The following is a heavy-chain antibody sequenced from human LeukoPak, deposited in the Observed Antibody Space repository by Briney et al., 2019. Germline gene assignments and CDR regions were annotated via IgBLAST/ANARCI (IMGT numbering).Heavy chain of an antibody. Sequence: PGGSLRLSCADSEFTFNNYWMSWVRQAPGKGLEWVANIKQDGSEKYYVDSVKGRFTISRDNAKNSLYLQMDGLRAEDTAVYYCAARITIFGVSALSSALDYWGQGTLVTVSS. D-gene: IGHD3-3*01. CDR3: AARITIFGVSALSSALDY. CDR1: EFTFNNYW. J-gene: IGHJ4*02. V-gene: IGHV3-7*02. CDR2: IKQDGSEK.